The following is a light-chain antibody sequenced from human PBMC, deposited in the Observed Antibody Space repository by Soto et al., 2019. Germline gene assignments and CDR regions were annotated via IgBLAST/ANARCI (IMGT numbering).Light chain of an antibody. Sequence: EIVLTQSPATLSLSPGDTATLSCRASQNINNYLAWYQQKPGQAPRLLIYDASNRATGIPQRFSGRRSGTDFTLTISSLEPEDFAVYYCQQRTDWPPLTFGGGTNVEVK. J-gene: IGKJ4*01. CDR2: DAS. CDR3: QQRTDWPPLT. V-gene: IGKV3-11*01. CDR1: QNINNY.